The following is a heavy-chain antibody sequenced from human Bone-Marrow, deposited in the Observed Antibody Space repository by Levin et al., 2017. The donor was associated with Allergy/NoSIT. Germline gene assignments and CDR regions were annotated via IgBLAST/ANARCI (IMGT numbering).Heavy chain of an antibody. V-gene: IGHV3-23*01. Sequence: GGSLRLSCAASGFTFSTYPMTWVRQAPGKGLAWVSGITGNAGNRYYADSVKGRFTISRDNSKDTLYLQMNSLRAEDTAIYYCTKVLGYCGGDCYAFDYWGLGTPVTVSS. CDR3: TKVLGYCGGDCYAFDY. CDR1: GFTFSTYP. D-gene: IGHD2-21*02. J-gene: IGHJ4*02. CDR2: ITGNAGNR.